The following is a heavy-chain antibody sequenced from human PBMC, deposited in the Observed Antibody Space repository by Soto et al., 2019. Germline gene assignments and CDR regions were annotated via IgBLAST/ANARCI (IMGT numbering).Heavy chain of an antibody. Sequence: GGSMRFSCADSGLNFRSYAMSWVRQDQEKNLEWDSVISGRGVSTYYADSVKSRFTISRDNSKNTLYLQINSLRAEDTSVYYCAKALEGYYDSSGYIQTTPYYFDYWGQGTLVTVTS. V-gene: IGHV3-23*01. CDR3: AKALEGYYDSSGYIQTTPYYFDY. CDR1: GLNFRSYA. CDR2: ISGRGVST. D-gene: IGHD3-22*01. J-gene: IGHJ4*02.